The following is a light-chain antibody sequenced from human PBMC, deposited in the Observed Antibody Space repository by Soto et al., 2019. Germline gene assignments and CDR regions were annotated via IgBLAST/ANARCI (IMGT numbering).Light chain of an antibody. CDR3: QQHGTSPYT. Sequence: EIVMTQSPATLSVSPGERATLSCRASQSVNSNLAWYQQKRGQAPRLLIYDASTRATGIPARFSGSGSGTEFTLTISSLQSEDVAVYYCQQHGTSPYTFGQGTVLEIK. V-gene: IGKV3-15*01. CDR2: DAS. CDR1: QSVNSN. J-gene: IGKJ2*01.